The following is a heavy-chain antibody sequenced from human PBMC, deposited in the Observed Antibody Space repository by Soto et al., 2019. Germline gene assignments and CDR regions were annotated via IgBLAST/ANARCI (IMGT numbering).Heavy chain of an antibody. V-gene: IGHV1-46*01. CDR2: INPSGGST. D-gene: IGHD1-1*01. Sequence: ASVKVSCKASGYTFTSYYMHWVRQAPGQGLEWMGIINPSGGSTSYAQKFQGRVTMTRDTSTSTVYMELSSLRSEDTAAYYCALQARGAGLSFDYWGQGTLVTVSS. CDR3: ALQARGAGLSFDY. J-gene: IGHJ4*02. CDR1: GYTFTSYY.